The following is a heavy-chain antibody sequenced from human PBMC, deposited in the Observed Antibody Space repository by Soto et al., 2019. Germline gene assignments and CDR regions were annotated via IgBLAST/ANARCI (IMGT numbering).Heavy chain of an antibody. Sequence: PSETLSLTCTVSGGSISISSYYWGWIRQPPGKGLEWIGSIYYSGSTYYNPSLKSRVTISVDTSKNQFSLKLSSVTAADTAVYYCARRTIVLMVYGFDYWGQGTLVTVSS. CDR1: GGSISISSYY. D-gene: IGHD2-8*01. CDR3: ARRTIVLMVYGFDY. V-gene: IGHV4-39*01. CDR2: IYYSGST. J-gene: IGHJ4*02.